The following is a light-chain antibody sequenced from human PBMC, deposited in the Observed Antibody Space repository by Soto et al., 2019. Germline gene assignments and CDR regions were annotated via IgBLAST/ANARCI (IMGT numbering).Light chain of an antibody. V-gene: IGLV1-44*01. Sequence: QSVLAQPHSASGTPGQRVTISCSGSSSNIGTNTVNWYQHLPGSAPKLLIYSNNQRPSGVPDRFSGSKSGTSASLAISGLPPDDEADYYCEAWDGSLNVVLFGGGTKLTVL. J-gene: IGLJ2*01. CDR3: EAWDGSLNVVL. CDR2: SNN. CDR1: SSNIGTNT.